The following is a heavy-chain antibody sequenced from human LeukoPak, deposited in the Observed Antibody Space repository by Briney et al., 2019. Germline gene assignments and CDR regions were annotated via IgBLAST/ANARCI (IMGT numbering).Heavy chain of an antibody. CDR2: ISSSSSTI. V-gene: IGHV3-48*01. CDR3: ARGGGATTRRSFDY. D-gene: IGHD1-26*01. CDR1: GFTFSSYS. J-gene: IGHJ4*02. Sequence: GGSLRLSCAASGFTFSSYSMNWVRQAPGKGLEWVSYISSSSSTIYYADSVKGRFTISRDNAKNSLYLQMNSLRAEDTAVYYCARGGGATTRRSFDYWGQGTLVTVSS.